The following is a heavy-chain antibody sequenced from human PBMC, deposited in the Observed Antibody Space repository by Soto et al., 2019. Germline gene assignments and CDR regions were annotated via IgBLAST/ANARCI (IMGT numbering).Heavy chain of an antibody. CDR1: GFSFSSYS. CDR2: IDSSSSAI. CDR3: ARGRLWSFDF. J-gene: IGHJ4*02. Sequence: GGSLRLSCAASGFSFSSYSMTWVRQAPGKGLEWVSYIDSSSSAIYYADSVKGRFTISRDNAKNSLYPQMNSLRDEDTAVYYCARGRLWSFDFWGQGTLVTVSS. D-gene: IGHD3-10*01. V-gene: IGHV3-48*02.